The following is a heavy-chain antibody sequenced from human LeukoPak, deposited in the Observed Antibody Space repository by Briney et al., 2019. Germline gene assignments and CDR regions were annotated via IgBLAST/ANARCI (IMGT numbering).Heavy chain of an antibody. D-gene: IGHD6-6*01. CDR2: IYHSGST. CDR3: ARGGAARLHFQN. CDR1: GGSISTYY. V-gene: IGHV4-59*01. Sequence: PSETLSLTCTVSGGSISTYYWNWIRQPPGKGLEWIWYIYHSGSTNYNPSLQSRVTISVDTSKNQFSLNLNSVTAADTAVYYYARGGAARLHFQNWGQGTLVTVSS. J-gene: IGHJ1*01.